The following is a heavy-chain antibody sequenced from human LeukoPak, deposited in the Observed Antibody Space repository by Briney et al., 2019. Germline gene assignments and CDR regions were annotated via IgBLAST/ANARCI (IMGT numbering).Heavy chain of an antibody. D-gene: IGHD1-26*01. CDR1: GGSISNYY. CDR2: IYYSGST. V-gene: IGHV4-59*12. J-gene: IGHJ5*02. Sequence: PSETLSLTCTVSGGSISNYYWSWIRQPPGKGLGRSGYIYYSGSTNYNPSLKSRVTISVDTSKNQFSLKLSSVTAADTAVYYCARRTYSGSYFWFDPWGQGTLVTVSS. CDR3: ARRTYSGSYFWFDP.